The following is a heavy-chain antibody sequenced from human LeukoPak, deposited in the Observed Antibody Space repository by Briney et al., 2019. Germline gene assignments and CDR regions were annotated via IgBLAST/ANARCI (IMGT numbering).Heavy chain of an antibody. CDR3: AKDSTGVAATDY. D-gene: IGHD6-19*01. J-gene: IGHJ4*02. CDR1: GFTFSSYG. V-gene: IGHV3-23*01. CDR2: ISASGGNT. Sequence: GGSLRLSCAASGFTFSSYGMHWVRQAPGQGLEWVSAISASGGNTYYADSVKGRFTISRDNSKYTLYLQINSLRAEDTAVYYCAKDSTGVAATDYWGQGTLVTVSS.